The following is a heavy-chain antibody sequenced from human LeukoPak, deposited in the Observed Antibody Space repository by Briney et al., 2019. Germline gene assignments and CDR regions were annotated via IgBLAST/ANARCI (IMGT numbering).Heavy chain of an antibody. V-gene: IGHV3-23*01. CDR1: GFTFSSYA. J-gene: IGHJ4*02. D-gene: IGHD4-17*01. CDR3: ASSGDYGDYAIDY. CDR2: ISGSGGST. Sequence: GGSLRLSCAASGFTFSSYAMSWVRQAPGKGLEWVSAISGSGGSTYYADSVKGRFTISRDNSKNTLYLQMGSLRAEDMAVYYCASSGDYGDYAIDYWGQGTLVTVSS.